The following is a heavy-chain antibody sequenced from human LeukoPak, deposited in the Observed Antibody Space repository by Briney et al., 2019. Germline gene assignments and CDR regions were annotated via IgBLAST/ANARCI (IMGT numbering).Heavy chain of an antibody. D-gene: IGHD3-10*01. V-gene: IGHV3-30*02. CDR3: ARRLPDSGSYSPDY. Sequence: GGSLRLSCAPSGFTFSSFDMHWVRQPPDKGLEWVAFIKFDGSQKYYADSVRGRFTVSRHNSRNMLYLQLDSLRDDDTAVYFCARRLPDSGSYSPDYWGQGTLVTVSS. J-gene: IGHJ4*02. CDR1: GFTFSSFD. CDR2: IKFDGSQK.